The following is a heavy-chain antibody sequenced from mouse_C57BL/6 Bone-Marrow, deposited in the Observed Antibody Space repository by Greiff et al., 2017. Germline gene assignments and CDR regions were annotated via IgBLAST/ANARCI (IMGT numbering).Heavy chain of an antibody. Sequence: EVMLVESGGGLVQPGGSLSLSCAASGFTFTDYYMSWVRQPPGKALEWLGFIRNKSNGYTTEYSASVKGRFTISRDNSQSILYLQMNALRAEDSATYYCARSPITTGVAYYYAMDYWGQGTSVTVSS. D-gene: IGHD1-1*01. J-gene: IGHJ4*01. CDR2: IRNKSNGYTT. V-gene: IGHV7-3*01. CDR3: ARSPITTGVAYYYAMDY. CDR1: GFTFTDYY.